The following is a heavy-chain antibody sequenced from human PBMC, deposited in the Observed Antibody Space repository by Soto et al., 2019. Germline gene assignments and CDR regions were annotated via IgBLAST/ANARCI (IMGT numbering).Heavy chain of an antibody. D-gene: IGHD6-13*01. J-gene: IGHJ4*02. CDR3: ATSPGYSSSYTYLRFDY. CDR1: GGTFSSYA. V-gene: IGHV1-69*13. CDR2: IIPIFGTA. Sequence: SVKVSCKASGGTFSSYAISWVRQAPGQGLEWMGGIIPIFGTANYAQKFQGRVTITADESTSTAYMELSSLRSEDTAVYYCATSPGYSSSYTYLRFDYWGQGTLVTVSS.